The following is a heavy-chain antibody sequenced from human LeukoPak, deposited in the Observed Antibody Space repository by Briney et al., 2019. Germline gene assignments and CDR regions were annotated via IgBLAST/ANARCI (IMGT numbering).Heavy chain of an antibody. CDR2: IWFDGSND. CDR3: ARALTTLTYEGY. CDR1: GFIFSNFG. V-gene: IGHV3-33*01. J-gene: IGHJ4*02. Sequence: PGRSLRLSCAASGFIFSNFGIHWLRQAPGKGLEWVAVIWFDGSNDCFADSEKGRFTIARDNSKNMVYLQMNRLRAEDTAVYYCARALTTLTYEGYWGQGTLVTVSS. D-gene: IGHD1-1*01.